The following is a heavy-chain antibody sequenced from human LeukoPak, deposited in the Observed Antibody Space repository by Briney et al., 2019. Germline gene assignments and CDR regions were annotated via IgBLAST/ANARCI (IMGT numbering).Heavy chain of an antibody. CDR2: ISPYNGNT. J-gene: IGHJ4*01. CDR3: ARALYAVVLNY. Sequence: GASVKVSCKASGYTFSSYVINWVRQAPGQRLEWMGRISPYNGNTNYAQKLQGRVTMTTDTSTSTAYMELRSLRSDDTAVYYCARALYAVVLNYWGHGTLVTVSS. D-gene: IGHD2-21*01. CDR1: GYTFSSYV. V-gene: IGHV1-18*01.